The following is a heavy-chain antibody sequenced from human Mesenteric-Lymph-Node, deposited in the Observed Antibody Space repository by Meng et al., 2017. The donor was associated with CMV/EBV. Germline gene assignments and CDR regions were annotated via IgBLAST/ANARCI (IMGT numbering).Heavy chain of an antibody. CDR2: IRYDGSNE. CDR3: ARVSGYSYGYGYYYYGMDV. Sequence: GGSLRLSCVASGFTFSTYGMHWVRQAPGKGLEWVAFIRYDGSNEYYVDSVRGRFTISRDNSKNTLYLQMNSLRIEDTAVYYCARVSGYSYGYGYYYYGMDVWGQGTTVTVSS. V-gene: IGHV3-30*02. D-gene: IGHD5-18*01. CDR1: GFTFSTYG. J-gene: IGHJ6*02.